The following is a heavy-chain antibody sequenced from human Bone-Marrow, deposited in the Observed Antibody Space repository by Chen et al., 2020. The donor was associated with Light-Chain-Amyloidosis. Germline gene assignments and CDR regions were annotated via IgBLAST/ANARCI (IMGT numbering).Heavy chain of an antibody. CDR1: GYTFTSYY. J-gene: IGHJ4*02. CDR3: ARARLQYSSGWPFDY. V-gene: IGHV1-46*01. Sequence: QVQLVQSGAEVKKPGASVKVSCKASGYTFTSYYMHWVRQAPGQGLEWMGIINPSGGSTSYAQKFQGRVTMTRDTSTSTVYMELSSLRSEDTAVYYCARARLQYSSGWPFDYWGQGTLVTVSS. CDR2: INPSGGST. D-gene: IGHD6-19*01.